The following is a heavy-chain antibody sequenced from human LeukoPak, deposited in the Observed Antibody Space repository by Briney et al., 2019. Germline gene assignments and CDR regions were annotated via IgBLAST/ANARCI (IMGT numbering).Heavy chain of an antibody. CDR3: ARSYYGSGTSYGMDV. Sequence: GGTLRLSCAVSGFTFSRHWMSWVRQAPGKGLEWLANIKQDGSEKYYVDSVEGRFTISRDNAKNSLYLQMNSLRAEDTAVYYCARSYYGSGTSYGMDVWGQGTTVTVSS. J-gene: IGHJ6*02. CDR2: IKQDGSEK. V-gene: IGHV3-7*01. CDR1: GFTFSRHW. D-gene: IGHD3-10*01.